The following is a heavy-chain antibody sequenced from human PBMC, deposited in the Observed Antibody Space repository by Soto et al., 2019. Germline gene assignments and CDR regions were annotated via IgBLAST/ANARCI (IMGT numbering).Heavy chain of an antibody. J-gene: IGHJ3*02. D-gene: IGHD3-10*01. CDR2: ISYDGSNK. CDR3: AKFTMVRGVHDAFDI. CDR1: GFTFSSYG. V-gene: IGHV3-30*18. Sequence: QVQLVESGGGVVQPGRSLRLSCAASGFTFSSYGMHWVRQARGKGLEWVAVISYDGSNKYYADSVKGRFTISRDNSKNTLYLQMNSLRAEDTAVYYCAKFTMVRGVHDAFDIWGQGTMVTVSS.